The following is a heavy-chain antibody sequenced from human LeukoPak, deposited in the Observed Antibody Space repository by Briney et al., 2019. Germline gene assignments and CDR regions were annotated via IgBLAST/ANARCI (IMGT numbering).Heavy chain of an antibody. CDR1: GFKFSSYA. V-gene: IGHV3-30*14. CDR2: ISYDGSKK. D-gene: IGHD6-19*01. J-gene: IGHJ1*01. Sequence: GRSLRLSCAASGFKFSSYAIHWVRQAPGKGLEWVTIISYDGSKKYYADSVKGRFTISRDNSKNTLYLQMGSLRPEDMAVYYCARVDSGSACASWGQGILVTVSS. CDR3: ARVDSGSACAS.